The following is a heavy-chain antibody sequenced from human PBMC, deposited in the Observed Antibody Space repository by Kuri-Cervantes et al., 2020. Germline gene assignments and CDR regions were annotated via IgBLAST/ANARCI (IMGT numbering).Heavy chain of an antibody. CDR2: SKSKTDSGTT. V-gene: IGHV3-15*01. CDR1: GFTFSSYG. Sequence: GESLKISCAASGFTFSSYGMHWVRQAPGKGLEWVGRSKSKTDSGTTDYAAPVKGRFTISRDDSKNTLYLKMNSLETEDTAVYYCTTYYYYYYMDVWGKGTTVTVSS. CDR3: TTYYYYYYMDV. J-gene: IGHJ6*03.